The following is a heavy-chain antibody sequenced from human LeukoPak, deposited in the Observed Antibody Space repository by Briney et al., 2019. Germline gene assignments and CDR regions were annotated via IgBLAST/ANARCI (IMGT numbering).Heavy chain of an antibody. Sequence: PSETLSLTCAGSGGSISSYYWSWIRQPPGKGLEWIGYIYYSGSTNYNPSLKSRVTISVDTSKNQFSLKLSSVTAADTPVYYCARHRWEQWLVPFDPWGQGTLVTVSP. J-gene: IGHJ5*02. CDR2: IYYSGST. D-gene: IGHD6-19*01. CDR3: ARHRWEQWLVPFDP. CDR1: GGSISSYY. V-gene: IGHV4-59*08.